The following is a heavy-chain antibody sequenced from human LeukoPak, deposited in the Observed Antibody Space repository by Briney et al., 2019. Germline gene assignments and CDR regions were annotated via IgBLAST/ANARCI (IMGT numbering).Heavy chain of an antibody. V-gene: IGHV4-34*01. CDR1: GGSFSGYY. CDR3: ARAVPAAHNDY. J-gene: IGHJ4*02. Sequence: SETLSLTCAVYGGSFSGYYWSWIRQPPGKGLEWIGEINHSGSTNYNPSLKSRVTISVDTSKNQSSLKLSSVTAADTAVYYCARAVPAAHNDYWGQGTLVTVSS. CDR2: INHSGST. D-gene: IGHD2-2*01.